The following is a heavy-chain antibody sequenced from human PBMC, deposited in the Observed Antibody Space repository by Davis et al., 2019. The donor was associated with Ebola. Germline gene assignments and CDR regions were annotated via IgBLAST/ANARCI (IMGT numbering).Heavy chain of an antibody. Sequence: MPSETLSLTCAVYGGSFSGYYWSWIRQPPGKGLEWIGEINHSGSTNYNPSPKSRVTIPVDTSKNQFSLKLSSVTAADTAVYYCARRDIVVVGGMDVWGQGTTVTVSS. D-gene: IGHD2-15*01. V-gene: IGHV4-34*01. CDR3: ARRDIVVVGGMDV. CDR1: GGSFSGYY. CDR2: INHSGST. J-gene: IGHJ6*02.